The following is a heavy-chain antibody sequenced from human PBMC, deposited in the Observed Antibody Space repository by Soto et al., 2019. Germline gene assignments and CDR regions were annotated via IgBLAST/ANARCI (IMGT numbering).Heavy chain of an antibody. Sequence: SVKVSCKASGGTFSSYSISWVRQAPGQGLEWMGGIIPIFGTANYAQKFQGRVTITADESTSTAYMELSSVTAADTAVYYCARVPHLGYSYGHWGQGTLVTVSS. CDR2: IIPIFGTA. D-gene: IGHD5-18*01. V-gene: IGHV1-69*13. CDR3: ARVPHLGYSYGH. J-gene: IGHJ4*02. CDR1: GGTFSSYS.